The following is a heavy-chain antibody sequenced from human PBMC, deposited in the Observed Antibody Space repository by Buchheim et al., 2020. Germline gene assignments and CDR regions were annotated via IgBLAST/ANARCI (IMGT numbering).Heavy chain of an antibody. CDR1: GGSISGYY. CDR2: IYYSGNT. Sequence: QVQLQQWGAGLLKPSETLSLTCTVSGGSISGYYWSWIRQPPGKELEWIGYIYYSGNTNYNPSLKSRVTISVDTSNNQFSLKLNSVTAADTAVYYCARAVAGTPHCFDYWGQGTL. V-gene: IGHV4-59*01. J-gene: IGHJ4*02. D-gene: IGHD6-19*01. CDR3: ARAVAGTPHCFDY.